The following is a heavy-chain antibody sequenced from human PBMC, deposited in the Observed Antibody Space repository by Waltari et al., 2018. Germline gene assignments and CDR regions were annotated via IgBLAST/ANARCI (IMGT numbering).Heavy chain of an antibody. CDR2: IYHSGST. Sequence: QVQLQESGPGLVKPSATLSLTCAVSGYSISSGYYWGWIRQPPGKGLEWIGSIYHSGSTYYNPSLKSRGTISVDTSKNQFSLELSSVTAADTAVYYCARVELELRSIDYWGQGTLVTVSS. D-gene: IGHD1-7*01. V-gene: IGHV4-38-2*01. CDR3: ARVELELRSIDY. CDR1: GYSISSGYY. J-gene: IGHJ4*02.